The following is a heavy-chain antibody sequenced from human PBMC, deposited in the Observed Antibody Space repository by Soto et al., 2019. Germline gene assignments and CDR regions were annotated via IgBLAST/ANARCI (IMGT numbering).Heavy chain of an antibody. CDR3: ARTGYCSSTSCYIPGY. CDR2: ISYDGSNK. Sequence: PGGSLRLSCAASGFTFSSYAMHWVRQAPGKGLEWVAVISYDGSNKYYADSVKGRFTISRDNSKNTLYLQMNSLRAEDTAVYYCARTGYCSSTSCYIPGYWGQGTLVTVSS. CDR1: GFTFSSYA. D-gene: IGHD2-2*02. V-gene: IGHV3-30-3*01. J-gene: IGHJ4*02.